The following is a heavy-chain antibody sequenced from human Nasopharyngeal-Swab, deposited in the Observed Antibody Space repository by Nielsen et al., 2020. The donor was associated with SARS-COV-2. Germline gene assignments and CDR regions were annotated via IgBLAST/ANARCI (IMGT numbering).Heavy chain of an antibody. Sequence: GESLKISCKGSGYVFSAYWIGWVRQMPGRGLEWMGVIYPGDSDARYSPSFQGQVTFSADKSIDTAYLHLRSLKASHTAIYYCARHDYDILTGYSYWGQGTPVTVSS. CDR2: IYPGDSDA. D-gene: IGHD3-9*01. CDR3: ARHDYDILTGYSY. J-gene: IGHJ4*01. V-gene: IGHV5-51*01. CDR1: GYVFSAYW.